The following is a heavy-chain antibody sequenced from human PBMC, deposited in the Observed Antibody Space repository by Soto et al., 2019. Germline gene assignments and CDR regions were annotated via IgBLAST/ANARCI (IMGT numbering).Heavy chain of an antibody. V-gene: IGHV3-7*04. Sequence: EVHLVESGGGLVQTGGSLRLSCAIFESTVSRDWMNWVRQAPGKGLEWVAHINQDGSEKYYVDSVKGRFTISRGNAKKSLYLQMNSRRPADTAMYYCSGGVGDAFWGQGTLVTVSS. CDR2: INQDGSEK. J-gene: IGHJ4*02. D-gene: IGHD1-26*01. CDR3: SGGVGDAF. CDR1: ESTVSRDW.